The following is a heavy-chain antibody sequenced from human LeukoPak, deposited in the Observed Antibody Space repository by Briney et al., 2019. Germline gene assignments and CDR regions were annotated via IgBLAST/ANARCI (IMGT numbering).Heavy chain of an antibody. CDR3: AELGMTMIGGV. CDR2: INWNGGAT. CDR1: GFTFDDYG. J-gene: IGHJ6*04. V-gene: IGHV3-20*04. Sequence: PGGSLRLSCAASGFTFDDYGMTWVRQAPGKGLEWVSGINWNGGATGYSDSVKGRFTISRDNAKNSLYLQMNSLRAEDTAVYYCAELGMTMIGGVWGKGTTVTISS. D-gene: IGHD3-10*02.